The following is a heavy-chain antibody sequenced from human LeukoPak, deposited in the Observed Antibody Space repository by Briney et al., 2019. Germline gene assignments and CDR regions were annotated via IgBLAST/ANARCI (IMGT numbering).Heavy chain of an antibody. CDR1: GFTFSSYA. D-gene: IGHD3-22*01. Sequence: SGGSLRLSCAASGFTFSSYAMSWVRQAPGKGLEWVSAISGSGGSTYYADSVEGRFTISRDNSKNTLYLQMNSLRAEDTAVYYCAKSNHYYDSSALDYWGQGTLVTVSS. V-gene: IGHV3-23*01. CDR3: AKSNHYYDSSALDY. J-gene: IGHJ4*02. CDR2: ISGSGGST.